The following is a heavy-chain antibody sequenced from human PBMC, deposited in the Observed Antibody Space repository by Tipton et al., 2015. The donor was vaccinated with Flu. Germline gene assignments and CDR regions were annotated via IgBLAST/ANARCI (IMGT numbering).Heavy chain of an antibody. CDR1: GYSFTSYW. Sequence: QLVQSGAEVKKPGESLKISCKGSGYSFTSYWIGWVRQMPGKGLEWMGIIYPGDSDTRYSPSFQGQVTISADKSISTAYLQWSSLKASAPAMYSCARHPGIAARQDAFDIWGQGTMVTVSS. V-gene: IGHV5-51*01. CDR2: IYPGDSDT. J-gene: IGHJ3*02. CDR3: ARHPGIAARQDAFDI. D-gene: IGHD6-6*01.